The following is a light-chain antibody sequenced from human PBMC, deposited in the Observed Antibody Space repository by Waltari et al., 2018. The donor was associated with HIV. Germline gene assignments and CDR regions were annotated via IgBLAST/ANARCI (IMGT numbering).Light chain of an antibody. Sequence: QSVLTQPPSASGTPGQRVTISSSGSSSNIGRIILNCYQQLPGTAPKLLIYSNNQRPSGVPDRFSGSKSGTSASLAISGLQSEDEADYYCAAWDDSLNGWVFGGGTKLTVL. J-gene: IGLJ3*02. CDR3: AAWDDSLNGWV. CDR1: SSNIGRII. V-gene: IGLV1-44*01. CDR2: SNN.